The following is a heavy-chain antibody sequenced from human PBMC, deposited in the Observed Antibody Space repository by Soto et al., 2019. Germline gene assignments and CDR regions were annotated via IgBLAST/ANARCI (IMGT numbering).Heavy chain of an antibody. V-gene: IGHV3-30-3*01. CDR2: ISYDGSNK. J-gene: IGHJ4*02. CDR3: ARDGGSGWYY. Sequence: GGSLRLSCAASGFPFRSYTMQWVRKAPGKGLEWVAFISYDGSNKYYIDSVKGRFTVSRDNSQNTLFLQMDSLRTDDTGLYFCARDGGSGWYYWGRGTLVTVSS. CDR1: GFPFRSYT. D-gene: IGHD6-19*01.